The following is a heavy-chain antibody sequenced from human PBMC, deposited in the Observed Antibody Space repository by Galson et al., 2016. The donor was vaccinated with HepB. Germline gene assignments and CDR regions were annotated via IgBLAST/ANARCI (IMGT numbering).Heavy chain of an antibody. D-gene: IGHD6-13*01. CDR1: GYSFTNYW. J-gene: IGHJ6*02. V-gene: IGHV5-51*01. CDR3: ARPVAAAGGCYGMDV. CDR2: IYPGDSDT. Sequence: QSGAEVKKPGESLKISCKGSGYSFTNYWIGWVRQMPGKGLEWMGIIYPGDSDTRYSPSFQGQVTISADKSISTAYLQWSSLKASDTAMYYCARPVAAAGGCYGMDVWGQGTTVTVSS.